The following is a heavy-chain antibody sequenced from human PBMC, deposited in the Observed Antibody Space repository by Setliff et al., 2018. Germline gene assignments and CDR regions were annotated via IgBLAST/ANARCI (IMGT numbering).Heavy chain of an antibody. Sequence: SETLSLTCTVSGGSISSGGYYWSWIRQHPGKGLEWIGYIYYSGSTYYNPSLKSRVTISVDTSKKQFSLKLSSVIAADTAVYYCARDLYSSSSGGFYYYFYYMDVWGKGTTVTVSS. CDR1: GGSISSGGYY. J-gene: IGHJ6*03. CDR3: ARDLYSSSSGGFYYYFYYMDV. D-gene: IGHD6-6*01. V-gene: IGHV4-31*03. CDR2: IYYSGST.